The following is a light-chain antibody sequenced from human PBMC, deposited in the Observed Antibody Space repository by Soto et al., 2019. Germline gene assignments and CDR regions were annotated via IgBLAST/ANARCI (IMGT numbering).Light chain of an antibody. J-gene: IGKJ1*01. Sequence: EIVLTQSPGSLSLSPGQRATLSCRASQSVDTTFFAWYQKKPGQAPRLLIYGASKRATGIPDRFSGSGSGTDFTLIISRLEPEGFAVYYCQQYMSSVTFGQGTKVEIK. CDR1: QSVDTTF. V-gene: IGKV3-20*01. CDR2: GAS. CDR3: QQYMSSVT.